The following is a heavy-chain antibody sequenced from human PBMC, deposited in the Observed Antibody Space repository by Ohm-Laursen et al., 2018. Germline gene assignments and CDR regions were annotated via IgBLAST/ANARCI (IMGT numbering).Heavy chain of an antibody. CDR2: IKQDGSKT. V-gene: IGHV3-7*01. Sequence: SLRLSCAASGFTLSTYWMSWVRQAPGKGLEWVANIKQDGSKTYYVDSVKGRFTISRDNAQNSLYLQMNSLRAEDTAVYYCARKLYYYDSGDKGWFGPWGQGTLVTVSS. J-gene: IGHJ5*02. CDR3: ARKLYYYDSGDKGWFGP. CDR1: GFTLSTYW. D-gene: IGHD3-22*01.